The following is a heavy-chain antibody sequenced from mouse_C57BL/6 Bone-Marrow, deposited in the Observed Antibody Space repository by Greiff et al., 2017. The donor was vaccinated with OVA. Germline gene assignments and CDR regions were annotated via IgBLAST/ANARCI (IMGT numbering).Heavy chain of an antibody. CDR2: IYPGDGAT. CDR1: GYAFSSSW. Sequence: VQLQQSGPELVKPGASVKISCKASGYAFSSSWMNWVKQRPGKGLEWIGRIYPGDGATNYNGKFKGKATLTADKSSSTAYMQLSSLTSEDSAVYFCARVYGSSRKDYWGQGTSVTVSS. CDR3: ARVYGSSRKDY. J-gene: IGHJ4*01. D-gene: IGHD1-1*01. V-gene: IGHV1-82*01.